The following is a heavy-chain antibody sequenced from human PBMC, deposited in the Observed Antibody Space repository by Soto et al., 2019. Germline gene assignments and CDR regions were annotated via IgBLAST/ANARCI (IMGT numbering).Heavy chain of an antibody. J-gene: IGHJ3*01. CDR3: ARGDRGAFDL. Sequence: EVQLVESGRGLVQPGESLRLSCAASGFTFSYYWMHWVRQAPGKGLVWVSRIHSDGSSTTYADSVKGRFSISRDNASNTVYLQMNSLRAEDTAVYYCARGDRGAFDLWGQGTVLTVSS. V-gene: IGHV3-74*01. CDR2: IHSDGSST. CDR1: GFTFSYYW. D-gene: IGHD1-26*01.